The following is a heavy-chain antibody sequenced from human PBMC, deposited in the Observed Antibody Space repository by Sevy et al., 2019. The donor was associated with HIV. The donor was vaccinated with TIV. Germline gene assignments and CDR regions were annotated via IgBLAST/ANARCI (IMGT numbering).Heavy chain of an antibody. V-gene: IGHV3-48*01. Sequence: GGSLRLSCAASGFTFSSYSMNWVRQAPGKGLEWVSYISSSSSTIYYADPVKGRFTISRDNAKNSLYLQMNSLRAEDTAVYYCARDWYSSSSGLLLWGQGTLVTVSS. J-gene: IGHJ4*02. D-gene: IGHD6-6*01. CDR1: GFTFSSYS. CDR2: ISSSSSTI. CDR3: ARDWYSSSSGLLL.